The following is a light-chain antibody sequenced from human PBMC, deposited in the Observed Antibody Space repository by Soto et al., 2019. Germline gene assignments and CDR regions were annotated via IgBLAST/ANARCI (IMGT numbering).Light chain of an antibody. CDR3: QQYNSYFFT. CDR1: QSINNW. Sequence: DIQMTQSPSTLSASVGDRVNITCRASQSINNWLAWYQQKPGKAPKLLIYGASDLQTGVPSRFSGSGSWTEFTLTISSLQTDDIATYFCQQYNSYFFTFGPGTKVDVK. CDR2: GAS. J-gene: IGKJ3*01. V-gene: IGKV1-5*03.